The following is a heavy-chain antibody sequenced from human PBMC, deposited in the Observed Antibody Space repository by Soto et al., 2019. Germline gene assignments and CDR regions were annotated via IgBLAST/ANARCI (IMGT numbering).Heavy chain of an antibody. V-gene: IGHV2-26*01. J-gene: IGHJ6*02. Sequence: QVTLKESGPVLVKPTETLTLTCTVSGFSLSNVRVGVSWIRQPPGKAPEWLAHIFSNDEKAYSTSPKTRLTISQDSSKSPVVLTMTNMAPMDTGTYYCAQIPWLLSCQIQLYYYGMEVWGQGNTVTVSS. CDR2: IFSNDEK. D-gene: IGHD3-22*01. CDR1: GFSLSNVRVG. CDR3: AQIPWLLSCQIQLYYYGMEV.